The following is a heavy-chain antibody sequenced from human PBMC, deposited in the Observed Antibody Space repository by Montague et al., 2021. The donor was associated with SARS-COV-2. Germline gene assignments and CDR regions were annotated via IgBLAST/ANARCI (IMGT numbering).Heavy chain of an antibody. V-gene: IGHV4-59*01. Sequence: ETLSLTCEVSGDSISSYYWSWIRQSPGKGLEWIGYVHYTGSTEYNPSLKTRVTLSLDTPRNHFSLKLRSVTAADTAVYYCARAQNTCFIANCVNYFEVWGLGALVTVSS. CDR1: GDSISSYY. D-gene: IGHD1-1*01. CDR3: ARAQNTCFIANCVNYFEV. J-gene: IGHJ4*02. CDR2: VHYTGST.